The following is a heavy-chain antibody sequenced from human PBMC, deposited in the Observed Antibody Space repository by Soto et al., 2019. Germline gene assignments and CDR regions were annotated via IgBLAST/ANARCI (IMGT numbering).Heavy chain of an antibody. Sequence: GGSLRLSCAASEFTFSSYSMNWVRQPPGRGLEWVSSISSRSSYIDYADSVKGPFTVSRDNAKNSLYLQMNSLRAEDTAVYYCARTVVAATGYYYGMDVWGQGTTVTVSS. J-gene: IGHJ6*02. D-gene: IGHD2-15*01. V-gene: IGHV3-21*01. CDR2: ISSRSSYI. CDR1: EFTFSSYS. CDR3: ARTVVAATGYYYGMDV.